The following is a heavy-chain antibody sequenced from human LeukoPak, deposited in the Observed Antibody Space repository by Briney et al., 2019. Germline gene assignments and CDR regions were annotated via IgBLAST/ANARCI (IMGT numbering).Heavy chain of an antibody. CDR2: ISAYNGNT. Sequence: GASVKVSCKASGYTFTSYGISWVRQAPGQGLEWMGWISAYNGNTNYAQKLRGRVTMTTDTSTSTAYMELRSLRSDDTAVYYCARDSIFGVVRGNFDYWGQGTLVTVSS. CDR3: ARDSIFGVVRGNFDY. V-gene: IGHV1-18*01. D-gene: IGHD3-3*01. J-gene: IGHJ4*02. CDR1: GYTFTSYG.